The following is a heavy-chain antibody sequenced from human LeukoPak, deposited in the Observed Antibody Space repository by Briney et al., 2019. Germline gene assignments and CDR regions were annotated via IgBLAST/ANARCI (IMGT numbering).Heavy chain of an antibody. J-gene: IGHJ4*02. V-gene: IGHV3-23*01. CDR2: ISGSGGST. D-gene: IGHD3-3*01. CDR1: GFTFSSYA. Sequence: GGSLRLSCAASGFTFSSYAMSWVRQAPGKGLEWVSAISGSGGSTYYADSVKGRFTISRDNSKNTLYLQMNSLRAEDAAVYYCAKDSSGFWSGYFGDWGQGTLVTVSS. CDR3: AKDSSGFWSGYFGD.